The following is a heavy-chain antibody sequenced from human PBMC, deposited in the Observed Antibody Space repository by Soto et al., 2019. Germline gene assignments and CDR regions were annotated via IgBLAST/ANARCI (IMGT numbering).Heavy chain of an antibody. Sequence: LSLTCTVSGGSISSGGYYWSWIRQHPGKGLEWIGYIYYSGSTYYNPSLKSRVTISVDTSKNQFSLKLSSVTATDTAVYYCARGAWLFLDYWGQGTLVTVSS. J-gene: IGHJ4*02. D-gene: IGHD3-9*01. CDR1: GGSISSGGYY. CDR3: ARGAWLFLDY. V-gene: IGHV4-31*03. CDR2: IYYSGST.